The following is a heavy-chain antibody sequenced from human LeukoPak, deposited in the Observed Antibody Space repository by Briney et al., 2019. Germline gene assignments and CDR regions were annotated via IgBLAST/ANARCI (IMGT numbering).Heavy chain of an antibody. CDR3: ARESANYYDSSGYYYGDNWFDP. CDR2: ISAYNGNT. V-gene: IGHV1-18*01. Sequence: EASVKVSCKASGYTFTSYGISWVRQAPEQGLEWMGWISAYNGNTNYAQKLQGRVTMTTDTSTSTAYMELRSLRSDDTAVYYCARESANYYDSSGYYYGDNWFDPWGQGTLVTVSS. CDR1: GYTFTSYG. D-gene: IGHD3-22*01. J-gene: IGHJ5*02.